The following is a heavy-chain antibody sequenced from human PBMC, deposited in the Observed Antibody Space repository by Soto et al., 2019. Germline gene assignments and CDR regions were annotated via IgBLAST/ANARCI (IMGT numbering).Heavy chain of an antibody. CDR1: GRSIPSSSFY. J-gene: IGHJ4*02. Sequence: SATLSLTCTVSGRSIPSSSFYWGWIRQPPGKGLEWIGSIYYSGSTYYNPSLKSRVTISVDTSKNQFSLKLSSVTAADTAVYYCARHSIAARPATYFDYWGQGTLVTVSS. CDR2: IYYSGST. D-gene: IGHD6-6*01. CDR3: ARHSIAARPATYFDY. V-gene: IGHV4-39*01.